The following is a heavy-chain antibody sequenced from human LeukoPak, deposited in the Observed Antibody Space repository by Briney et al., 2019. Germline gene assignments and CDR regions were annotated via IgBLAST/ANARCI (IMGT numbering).Heavy chain of an antibody. D-gene: IGHD6-13*01. V-gene: IGHV4-30-4*02. CDR1: GGSISSGDYY. J-gene: IGHJ6*03. CDR2: IYYSGST. Sequence: SETLSLTCTVSGGSISSGDYYWSWIRQPPGKGLEWIGYIYYSGSTYYNLSLKSRVTISIDTSKNQFSLKLSSVTAADTAVYYCARSGQQLASYYYYMDVWGKGTTVTVSS. CDR3: ARSGQQLASYYYYMDV.